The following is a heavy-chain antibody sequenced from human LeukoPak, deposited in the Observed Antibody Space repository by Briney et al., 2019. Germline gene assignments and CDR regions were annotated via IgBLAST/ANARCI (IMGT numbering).Heavy chain of an antibody. D-gene: IGHD2-15*01. Sequence: SVKVSCKASGGTFSSYAISWARQAPGQGLEWMGGIIPIFGTANYAQKFQGRVTITADESTSTAYMEVRSLRYDDTAVYYCARMVVAATQGETNWFDPWGQGTLVTVSS. CDR1: GGTFSSYA. CDR3: ARMVVAATQGETNWFDP. J-gene: IGHJ5*02. CDR2: IIPIFGTA. V-gene: IGHV1-69*13.